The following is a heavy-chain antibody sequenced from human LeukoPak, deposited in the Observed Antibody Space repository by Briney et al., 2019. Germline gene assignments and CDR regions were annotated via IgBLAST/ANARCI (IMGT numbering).Heavy chain of an antibody. J-gene: IGHJ6*03. V-gene: IGHV1-18*01. CDR2: ISGYNGNT. D-gene: IGHD2-15*01. CDR3: ARAGSGAYYYYMDV. CDR1: GYTFTNYG. Sequence: ASVKVSCKASGYTFTNYGISWVRQAPGQGLEWMGWISGYNGNTNYGQKLQGRGTMTTDTSTSTVYMELRSLRSDDTAVYYRARAGSGAYYYYMDVWGKGTTVTVSS.